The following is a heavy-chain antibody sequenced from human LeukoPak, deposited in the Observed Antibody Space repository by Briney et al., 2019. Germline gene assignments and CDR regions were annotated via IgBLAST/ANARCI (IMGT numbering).Heavy chain of an antibody. V-gene: IGHV3-30*03. CDR2: ISYDESDK. CDR1: GFTFSDYY. D-gene: IGHD6-13*01. CDR3: ARRWSFDY. Sequence: GGSLRLSCAASGFTFSDYYMSWVRQAPGKGLEWVAVISYDESDKYYADSVKGRFTISRDNSKNTLYLQMNSLRPEDTAVYYCARRWSFDYWGQGTLVTVSS. J-gene: IGHJ4*02.